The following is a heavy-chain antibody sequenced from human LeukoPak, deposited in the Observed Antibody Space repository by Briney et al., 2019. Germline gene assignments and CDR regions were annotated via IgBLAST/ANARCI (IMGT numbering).Heavy chain of an antibody. J-gene: IGHJ4*02. V-gene: IGHV4-39*02. CDR3: ARLDGDYVYYFDY. CDR1: GGSISSSSYY. CDR2: IYYSGTT. Sequence: PSETLSLTCTVSGGSISSSSYYWGWIRQPPGKGLEWIGTIYYSGTTYYTPSLKSRVTISVDTSKNHFSLKLSSVTAADTAVYYCARLDGDYVYYFDYWGQGTLVTVSS. D-gene: IGHD4-17*01.